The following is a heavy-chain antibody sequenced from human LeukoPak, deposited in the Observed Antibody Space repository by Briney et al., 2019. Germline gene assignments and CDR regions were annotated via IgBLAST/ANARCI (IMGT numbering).Heavy chain of an antibody. Sequence: SETLSLTCAVYGGSFSGYYWSWIRQPPGKGLEGVGEINHSGSTNYNPSLKSRVTISVDTSKNQFSLKLSSVTAADTAVYYCARVGATRNFDYWGQGTLVTVSS. CDR2: INHSGST. J-gene: IGHJ4*02. CDR3: ARVGATRNFDY. CDR1: GGSFSGYY. D-gene: IGHD1-26*01. V-gene: IGHV4-34*01.